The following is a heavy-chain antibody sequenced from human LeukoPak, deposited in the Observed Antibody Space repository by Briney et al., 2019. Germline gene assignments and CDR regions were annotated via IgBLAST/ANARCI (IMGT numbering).Heavy chain of an antibody. CDR1: GFTVSSNY. D-gene: IGHD6-19*01. CDR2: SYSGNTT. V-gene: IGHV3-66*01. CDR3: ATYSSGRRGYYFDS. J-gene: IGHJ4*02. Sequence: GGSLRPSCAASGFTVSSNYMSWVRQAPGKGLEWVAISYSGNTTYCADSVRGRFTISRDKSKNRLHLQMNSLRAEDTAVYYCATYSSGRRGYYFDSWGQGTLVTVSS.